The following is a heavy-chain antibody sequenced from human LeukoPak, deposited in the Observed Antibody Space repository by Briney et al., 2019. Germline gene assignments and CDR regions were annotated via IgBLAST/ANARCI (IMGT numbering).Heavy chain of an antibody. CDR1: GGSISSSSYY. D-gene: IGHD2-2*02. Sequence: SETLSLTCTVSGGSISSSSYYWGWIRQPPGKGLEWIGSIYYSGSTYYNPSLKSRVTISVDTSKNQFSLKLSSVTAADTAVYYCAGGQRREVYCSSTSCYRGFFRTFDYWGQGTLVTVSS. V-gene: IGHV4-39*01. CDR3: AGGQRREVYCSSTSCYRGFFRTFDY. J-gene: IGHJ4*02. CDR2: IYYSGST.